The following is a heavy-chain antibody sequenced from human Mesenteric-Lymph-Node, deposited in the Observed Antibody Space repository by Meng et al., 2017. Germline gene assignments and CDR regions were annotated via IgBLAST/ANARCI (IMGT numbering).Heavy chain of an antibody. CDR2: INPSGGST. J-gene: IGHJ2*01. Sequence: QGQLVEPGAEVKKPGASVKVYDKAFGSTFTSKDTNWVRQAPGQGLEWMGIINPSGGSTSYAQKFQGRVTMTRDTSTSTVYMELSSLRSEDTAVYYCARVYDSGWYWYFDLWGRGTLVTVSS. CDR1: GSTFTSKD. D-gene: IGHD3-22*01. V-gene: IGHV1-46*01. CDR3: ARVYDSGWYWYFDL.